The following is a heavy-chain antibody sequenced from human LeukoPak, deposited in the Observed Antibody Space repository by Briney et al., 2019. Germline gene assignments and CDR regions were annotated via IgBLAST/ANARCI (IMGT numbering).Heavy chain of an antibody. Sequence: ASVKVSCKASGYTFTSYGISWVRQAPGQGLEWMGWISAYNGNTNYAQKLQGRVTMTTDTSTSTAYMELRSLRSDDTAVYYCARVLRESVWWERRNYYYMDVWGKGTTVTVSS. CDR1: GYTFTSYG. J-gene: IGHJ6*03. CDR2: ISAYNGNT. D-gene: IGHD1-26*01. CDR3: ARVLRESVWWERRNYYYMDV. V-gene: IGHV1-18*01.